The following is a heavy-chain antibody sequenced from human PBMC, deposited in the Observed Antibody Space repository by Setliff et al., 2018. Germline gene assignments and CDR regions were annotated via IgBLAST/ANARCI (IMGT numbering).Heavy chain of an antibody. CDR3: ARLGRSPTSARWYYMDV. Sequence: PSETLSLTCSVSGASITSGGFYWTWIRQPAGKGLEWIGHISPSGSTTYNPSVKSRVTISLDTSKNHFSLKLDSVTAADTAAYYCARLGRSPTSARWYYMDVWGTGTTVTVSS. CDR2: ISPSGST. D-gene: IGHD7-27*01. J-gene: IGHJ6*03. V-gene: IGHV4-61*09. CDR1: GASITSGGFY.